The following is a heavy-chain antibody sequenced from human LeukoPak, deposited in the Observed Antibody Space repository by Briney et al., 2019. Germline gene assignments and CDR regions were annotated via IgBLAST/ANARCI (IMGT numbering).Heavy chain of an antibody. D-gene: IGHD3-22*01. J-gene: IGHJ4*02. CDR3: ANYYYDSSGYSN. Sequence: GASVKVSCKASGGTFSSYAISWVRQAPGQGLEWMGGITPIFGTANYAQKFQGRVTIATDESTSTAYMELSSLRSEDTAVYYCANYYYDSSGYSNWGQGTLVTVSS. CDR1: GGTFSSYA. CDR2: ITPIFGTA. V-gene: IGHV1-69*05.